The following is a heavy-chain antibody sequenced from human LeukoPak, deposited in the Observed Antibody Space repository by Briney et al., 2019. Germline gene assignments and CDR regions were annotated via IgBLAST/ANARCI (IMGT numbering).Heavy chain of an antibody. V-gene: IGHV4-59*08. J-gene: IGHJ4*02. CDR1: GASISGNY. Sequence: SETLSLTCTVSGASISGNYWTWIRQPPWKGLEWIGYIYYSGSTNYNASLKSRVTISVDTSKNQFSLKLSSVTAADTAVYYCARLGDGDNLRYFDYWGQGTLVTVSS. CDR3: ARLGDGDNLRYFDY. D-gene: IGHD5-24*01. CDR2: IYYSGST.